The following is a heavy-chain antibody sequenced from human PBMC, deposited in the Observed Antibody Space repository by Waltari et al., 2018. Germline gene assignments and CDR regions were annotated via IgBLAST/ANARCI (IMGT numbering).Heavy chain of an antibody. J-gene: IGHJ4*02. CDR1: GGSISSSSYY. CDR2: IDYSGST. D-gene: IGHD3-22*01. CDR3: ARYYYDSSGPFFDY. V-gene: IGHV4-39*01. Sequence: QLQLQESGPGLVKPSETLSLTCTVSGGSISSSSYYWGWIRQPPGKGLEWIGSIDYSGSTYYNPSLKSRVTISVDTSKNQFSLKLSSVTAADTAVYYCARYYYDSSGPFFDYWGQGTLVTVSS.